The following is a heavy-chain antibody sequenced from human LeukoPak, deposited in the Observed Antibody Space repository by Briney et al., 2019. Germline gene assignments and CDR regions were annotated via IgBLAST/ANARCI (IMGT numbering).Heavy chain of an antibody. CDR1: GFTFSTYA. V-gene: IGHV3-30*04. Sequence: PGGSLRLSCAASGFTFSTYAMHWVRQAPGKGLEWVAVIPYDGSNKYYADSVKGRFTISRENSKNRLYLQMNSLRSEDTAVYYCARDLQRHYFDYWGQGTLVTVSS. J-gene: IGHJ4*02. CDR2: IPYDGSNK. CDR3: ARDLQRHYFDY. D-gene: IGHD1-1*01.